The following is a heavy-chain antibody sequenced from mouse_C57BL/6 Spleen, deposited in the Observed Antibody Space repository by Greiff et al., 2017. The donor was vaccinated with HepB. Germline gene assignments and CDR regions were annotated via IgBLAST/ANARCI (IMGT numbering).Heavy chain of an antibody. D-gene: IGHD2-4*01. V-gene: IGHV1-26*01. CDR3: ANDYGY. CDR2: INPNNGGT. Sequence: VQLQQSGPELVKPGASVKISCKASGYTFTDYYMNWVKQSHGKSLEWIGDINPNNGGTSYNQKFKGKATLTVDKSSSTAYMELRSLTSEDSAVYYCANDYGYWGQGTTLTVSS. J-gene: IGHJ2*01. CDR1: GYTFTDYY.